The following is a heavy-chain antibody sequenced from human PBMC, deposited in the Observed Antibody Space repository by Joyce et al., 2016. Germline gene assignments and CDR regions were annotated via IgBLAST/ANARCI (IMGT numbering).Heavy chain of an antibody. CDR3: AREADDTSAYNWFDP. J-gene: IGHJ5*02. V-gene: IGHV7-4-1*02. Sequence: QVQLVQSGSELKKPGASVKVSCKTSGYTFTNLAMNWVRQAPGQGLEWMGWINTNTGNPMYAQGFTGRFVFSVDTSLSTAYLQISSLKAEDTAVYYCAREADDTSAYNWFDPWGQEPWSPSPQ. D-gene: IGHD3-22*01. CDR2: INTNTGNP. CDR1: GYTFTNLA.